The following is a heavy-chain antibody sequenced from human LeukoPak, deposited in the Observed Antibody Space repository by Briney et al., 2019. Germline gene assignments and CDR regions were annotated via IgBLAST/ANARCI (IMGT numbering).Heavy chain of an antibody. J-gene: IGHJ4*02. Sequence: SETLSLTCTVSGGSISSGDYYWSWIRQPPGKGLEWIGYIYYSGSTYYNPSLKSRVTISVDTSKNQFSLKLSSVTAADTAVYYCARDPSGSHETTFSDYWGQGTLVTVSS. D-gene: IGHD1-26*01. CDR1: GGSISSGDYY. V-gene: IGHV4-30-4*08. CDR2: IYYSGST. CDR3: ARDPSGSHETTFSDY.